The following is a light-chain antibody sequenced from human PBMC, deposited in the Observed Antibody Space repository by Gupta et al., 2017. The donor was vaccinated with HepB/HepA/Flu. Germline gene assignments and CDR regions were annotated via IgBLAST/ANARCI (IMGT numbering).Light chain of an antibody. Sequence: EILLAQSPATLSVSPGERATLSYRASQSVSSSYLDWYQPKPGQAPRLLIYGASSRATGIPDRFSGSGSGTDFTLTISRLEPEDFAVYYCQQYGKTFGGGTKVEIK. J-gene: IGKJ4*01. CDR3: QQYGKT. CDR2: GAS. CDR1: QSVSSSY. V-gene: IGKV3-20*01.